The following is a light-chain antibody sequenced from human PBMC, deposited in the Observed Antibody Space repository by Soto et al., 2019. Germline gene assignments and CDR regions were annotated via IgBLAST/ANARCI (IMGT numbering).Light chain of an antibody. Sequence: CSGSSSNIGSNTVSWYQQLPGTAPKLLIYSNNQRPSGVPDQFSGSKSGTSASLAISGLQSEDEADYYCATWDDSLNGHVFGTGTKVTVL. V-gene: IGLV1-44*01. CDR1: SSNIGSNT. J-gene: IGLJ1*01. CDR3: ATWDDSLNGHV. CDR2: SNN.